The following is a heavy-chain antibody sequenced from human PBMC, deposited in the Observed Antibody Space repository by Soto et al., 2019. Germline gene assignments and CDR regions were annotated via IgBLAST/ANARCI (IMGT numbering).Heavy chain of an antibody. CDR1: GGSFSGYY. CDR3: ARGRHCSSTSCYTSDYYYGMDV. CDR2: INHSGST. J-gene: IGHJ6*02. D-gene: IGHD2-2*02. Sequence: QVQLQQWGAGLLKPSETLSLTCAVYGGSFSGYYWSWIRQPPGKGLEWIGEINHSGSTNYNPSLKSRVTISVDTSKNQFSLKLSSVTAADTAVYYCARGRHCSSTSCYTSDYYYGMDVWGQGTTVTVSS. V-gene: IGHV4-34*01.